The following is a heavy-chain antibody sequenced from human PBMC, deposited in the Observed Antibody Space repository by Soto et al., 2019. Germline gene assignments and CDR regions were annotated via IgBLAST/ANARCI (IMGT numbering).Heavy chain of an antibody. CDR1: GFTFSSYS. CDR2: ISSSSSYI. CDR3: ARHPLGRVYYYYGMEV. D-gene: IGHD7-27*01. V-gene: IGHV3-21*01. J-gene: IGHJ6*02. Sequence: EVQLVESGGGLVKPGGSLRLSCAASGFTFSSYSMNWVRQAPGKGLEWVSSISSSSSYIYYADSVKGRFTISRDNAKNSLYLQMNSLRAEDTAVYYCARHPLGRVYYYYGMEVWGQGTTVTVSS.